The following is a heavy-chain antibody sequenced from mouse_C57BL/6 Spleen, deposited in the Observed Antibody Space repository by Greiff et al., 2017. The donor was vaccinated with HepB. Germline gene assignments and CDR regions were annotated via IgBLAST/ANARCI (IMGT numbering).Heavy chain of an antibody. CDR2: INPNNGGT. V-gene: IGHV1-18*01. Sequence: VQLQQSGPELVKPGASVKIPCKASGYTFTDYNMDWVKQSHGKSLEWIGDINPNNGGTIYNQKFKGKATLTVDKSSSTAYMELRSLTSEDTAVYYCARRSYYYGSSYDFDVWGTGTTVTVSS. CDR1: GYTFTDYN. J-gene: IGHJ1*03. CDR3: ARRSYYYGSSYDFDV. D-gene: IGHD1-1*01.